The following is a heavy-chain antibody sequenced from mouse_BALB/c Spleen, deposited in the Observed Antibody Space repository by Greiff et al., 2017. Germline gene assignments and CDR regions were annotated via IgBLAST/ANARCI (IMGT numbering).Heavy chain of an antibody. V-gene: IGHV5-12-1*01. CDR3: ARHGTIYYSPYFDY. CDR2: ISSGGGST. Sequence: DVHLVESGGGLVKPGGSLKLSCAASGFAFSSYDMSWVRQTPEKRLEWVAYISSGGGSTYYPDTVKGRFTISRDNAKNTLYLQMSSLKSEDTAMYYCARHGTIYYSPYFDYWGQGTTLTVSS. D-gene: IGHD1-1*01. CDR1: GFAFSSYD. J-gene: IGHJ2*01.